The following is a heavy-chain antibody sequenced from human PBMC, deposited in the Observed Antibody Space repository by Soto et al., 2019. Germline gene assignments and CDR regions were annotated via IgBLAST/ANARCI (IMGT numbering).Heavy chain of an antibody. CDR1: GYTFTSYD. CDR2: MNPNSGNT. Sequence: ASVKVSCKASGYTFTSYDINWVRQATGQGLEWMGWMNPNSGNTGYAQKFQGRVTMTRNTSISKAYMELSSLRSEETAVYYCARGNRQGVVVPAAPYYFDYWGQGTLVTVSS. CDR3: ARGNRQGVVVPAAPYYFDY. D-gene: IGHD2-2*01. V-gene: IGHV1-8*01. J-gene: IGHJ4*02.